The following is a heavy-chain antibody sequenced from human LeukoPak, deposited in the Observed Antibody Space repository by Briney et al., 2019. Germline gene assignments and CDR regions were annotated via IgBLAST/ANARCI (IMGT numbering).Heavy chain of an antibody. J-gene: IGHJ6*02. CDR3: AKSTDYWFYGMGV. D-gene: IGHD2-8*02. CDR1: GFTFSTFA. CDR2: ICADVGHT. V-gene: IGHV3-23*01. Sequence: GGSLRLSCVASGFTFSTFAMYWLRQAPGKGLEWVSAICADVGHTNYADSVRGRFTISRDNSRNTLYLQMTTLRTDDTATYSWAKSTDYWFYGMGVWGQGTTVTVSS.